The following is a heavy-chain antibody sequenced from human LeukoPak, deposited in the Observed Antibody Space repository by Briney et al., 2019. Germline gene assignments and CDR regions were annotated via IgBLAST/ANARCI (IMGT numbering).Heavy chain of an antibody. Sequence: PGGSLRLSCAASGFTFSSYWMHWVRQAPGKGLVWVSQIYTDGSSTSYAASVKGRFTISRDNAKNTLYLQTNSLRAEDTAVYYCTTLGMGATDYWGQGTLVTVSS. CDR3: TTLGMGATDY. J-gene: IGHJ4*02. V-gene: IGHV3-74*01. CDR1: GFTFSSYW. D-gene: IGHD1-26*01. CDR2: IYTDGSST.